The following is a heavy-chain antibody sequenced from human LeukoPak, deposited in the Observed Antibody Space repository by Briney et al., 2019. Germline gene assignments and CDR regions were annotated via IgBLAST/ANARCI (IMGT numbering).Heavy chain of an antibody. CDR3: AKDTRPLVGAISLFDY. D-gene: IGHD1-26*01. Sequence: GGSLRLSCAASGFTFDDYGMRWVRQAPGKGLEWVSGISWNSGSIGYADSVKGRFTISRDNATNSLYLQMNSLRAEDTALYYCAKDTRPLVGAISLFDYWGQGTLVTVSS. J-gene: IGHJ4*02. CDR1: GFTFDDYG. V-gene: IGHV3-9*01. CDR2: ISWNSGSI.